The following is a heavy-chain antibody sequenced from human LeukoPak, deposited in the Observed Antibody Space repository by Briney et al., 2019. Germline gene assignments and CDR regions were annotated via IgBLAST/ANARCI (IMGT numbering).Heavy chain of an antibody. Sequence: PSETLSLTCTVSGGSINSDAYYWSWIRQHPGEGLEWIGYIYYSGSTYYNPSLKSRVTISVDTSKNQFSLKLSSVTAADTAVYYCARSRSAKWELLGWYFDLWGRGTLVTVSS. CDR2: IYYSGST. D-gene: IGHD1-26*01. V-gene: IGHV4-31*03. J-gene: IGHJ2*01. CDR1: GGSINSDAYY. CDR3: ARSRSAKWELLGWYFDL.